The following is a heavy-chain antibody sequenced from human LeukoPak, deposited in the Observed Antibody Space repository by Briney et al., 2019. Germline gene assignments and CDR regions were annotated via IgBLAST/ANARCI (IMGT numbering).Heavy chain of an antibody. V-gene: IGHV4-59*12. CDR3: ARGGREQDYYYGMDV. Sequence: SETLSLTCTVSGGSISSYYWSWIRQPPGKGLEWIGYIYYSGSTNYNPSLKSRVTISVDTSKNQFSLKLSSVTAADTAVYYCARGGREQDYYYGMDVWGQGTTVTVSS. D-gene: IGHD1-26*01. J-gene: IGHJ6*02. CDR2: IYYSGST. CDR1: GGSISSYY.